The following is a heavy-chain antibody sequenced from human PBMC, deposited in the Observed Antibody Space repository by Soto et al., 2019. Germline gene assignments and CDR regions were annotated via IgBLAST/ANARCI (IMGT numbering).Heavy chain of an antibody. CDR3: ARALYGSGVLDV. Sequence: TETLSLTCTVSGGSITSYYWSCIRQPPGKGLEWIGTIYYSGSTNYNPSLKSRVTISVDTSKNQFSLKVRSVTAADTAVYYCARALYGSGVLDVWGQGTTVTVSS. CDR2: IYYSGST. V-gene: IGHV4-59*12. J-gene: IGHJ6*02. CDR1: GGSITSYY. D-gene: IGHD3-10*01.